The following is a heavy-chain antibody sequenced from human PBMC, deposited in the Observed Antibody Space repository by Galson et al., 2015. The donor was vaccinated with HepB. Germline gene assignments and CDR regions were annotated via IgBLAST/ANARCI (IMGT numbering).Heavy chain of an antibody. V-gene: IGHV4-34*01. CDR3: ARGRGRRLVTTYSYYGLDV. CDR1: GESLSGYH. D-gene: IGHD4-17*01. J-gene: IGHJ6*02. CDR2: VTHGGSG. Sequence: ETLSLTCGVSGESLSGYHWSWIRQAPGKGLEWIGKVTHGGSGNYNPSLTGRVTISADTSKSQVSRKMTSVTAADTAIYYCARGRGRRLVTTYSYYGLDVWGQGTTVTVSS.